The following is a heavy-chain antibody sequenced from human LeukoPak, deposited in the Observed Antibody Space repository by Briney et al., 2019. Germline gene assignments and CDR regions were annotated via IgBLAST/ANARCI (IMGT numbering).Heavy chain of an antibody. CDR3: ARDSLRHHDYGDYDY. D-gene: IGHD4-17*01. J-gene: IGHJ4*02. CDR1: GFILSSGA. V-gene: IGHV3-64D*06. Sequence: GGSLRLSCSASGFILSSGAMHWVRQAPGKGLEYISRISDDGGDTYYADSVKGRFTISRDTSKNTLYLQMSSLRTEDTAVYYCARDSLRHHDYGDYDYWGQGTLVTVSS. CDR2: ISDDGGDT.